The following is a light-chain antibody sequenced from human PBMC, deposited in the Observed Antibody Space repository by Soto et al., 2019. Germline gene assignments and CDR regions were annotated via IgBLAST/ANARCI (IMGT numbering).Light chain of an antibody. CDR3: CSYAGNSRT. Sequence: QSVLTQPASVSGSPGQSITISCTGSISDVGSYNLVSWYQHHPGKVPKVIIYEATKRPSGVSSRFSGSKSPNAASLTNSGLQAEDEADYYCCSYAGNSRTFGSGTKVTVL. V-gene: IGLV2-23*01. CDR1: ISDVGSYNL. CDR2: EAT. J-gene: IGLJ1*01.